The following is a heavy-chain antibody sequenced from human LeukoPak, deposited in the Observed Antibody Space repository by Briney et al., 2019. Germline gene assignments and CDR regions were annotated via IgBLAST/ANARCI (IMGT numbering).Heavy chain of an antibody. CDR1: GFTFSNHG. D-gene: IGHD3-10*01. V-gene: IGHV3-23*01. Sequence: GGSLRLSCAASGFTFSNHGMNWVRQAPGKGLEWVSGISGSGGRTYYADSVKGRFTISRDNSKDTVYLQMNSLRAEDTAVYYCARAKPKNMVRGLIMRRESRYYFDYWGQGTLVTVSP. CDR2: ISGSGGRT. CDR3: ARAKPKNMVRGLIMRRESRYYFDY. J-gene: IGHJ4*02.